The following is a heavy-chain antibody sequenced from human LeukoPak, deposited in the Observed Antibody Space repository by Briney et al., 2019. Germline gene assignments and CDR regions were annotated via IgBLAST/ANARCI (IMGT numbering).Heavy chain of an antibody. V-gene: IGHV3-33*06. CDR1: GFTFSSYG. J-gene: IGHJ4*02. D-gene: IGHD5-12*01. CDR2: IWYGGSNK. CDR3: AKEILGYDDYYFDY. Sequence: GGSLRLFCAASGFTFSSYGMHWVRQAPGKGLEWVAVIWYGGSNKYYADSVKGRFTISRDNSKNTLYLQMNSLRAEDTAVYYCAKEILGYDDYYFDYWGQGTLVTVSS.